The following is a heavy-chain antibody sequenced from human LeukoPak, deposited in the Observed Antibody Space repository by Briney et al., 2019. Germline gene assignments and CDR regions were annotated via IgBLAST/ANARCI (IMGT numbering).Heavy chain of an antibody. Sequence: GGSLRLSCAASGFTFSTYWIHWLRQTPEKGLVWVSRISSDGSRTTYADSVKGRFTVSRDNAKNTVYLQMNSLRAEDTAVYYCGRDTGDGYNSYFDYWGQGTMVTVSA. J-gene: IGHJ4*02. V-gene: IGHV3-74*01. D-gene: IGHD5-24*01. CDR2: ISSDGSRT. CDR3: GRDTGDGYNSYFDY. CDR1: GFTFSTYW.